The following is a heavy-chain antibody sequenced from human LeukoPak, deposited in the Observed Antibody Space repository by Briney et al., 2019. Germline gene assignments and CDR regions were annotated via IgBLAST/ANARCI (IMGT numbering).Heavy chain of an antibody. J-gene: IGHJ4*02. D-gene: IGHD3-22*01. CDR3: AKDLVGYYDSSGWPHHFDY. Sequence: GSLRLSCAASGFTFSSYGMHWVRQAPGKGLEWVAVIWYDGSNKYYADSVKGRFTISRDNSKNTLYLQMNSLRAEDTAVYYCAKDLVGYYDSSGWPHHFDYWGQGTLVTVSS. CDR1: GFTFSSYG. CDR2: IWYDGSNK. V-gene: IGHV3-33*06.